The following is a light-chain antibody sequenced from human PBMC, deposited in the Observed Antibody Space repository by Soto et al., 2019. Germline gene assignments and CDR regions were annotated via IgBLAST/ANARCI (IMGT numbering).Light chain of an antibody. J-gene: IGKJ5*01. CDR1: QSLLHSNGYNY. Sequence: DIVMTQSPLSLSVTPGEPASISCRSSQSLLHSNGYNYLDWYLQKPGQSPQLLIYEVSNRFPGVPDRFSGSGSGTDFTLKISRVEAEDVGVYYRMQSIQLPITFGQGTRLEIK. V-gene: IGKV2D-29*02. CDR2: EVS. CDR3: MQSIQLPIT.